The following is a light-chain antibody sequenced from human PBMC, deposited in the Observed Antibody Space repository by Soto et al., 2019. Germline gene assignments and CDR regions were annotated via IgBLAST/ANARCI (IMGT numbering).Light chain of an antibody. CDR3: QYYGSSPWT. CDR2: SAF. Sequence: EIVLTQSQGTLSLSPGERVTLSYRASQSVSSKYLGWYQQKPGQAPRLLIYSAFSRATGIPDRFSGSGSGTDFTLTIRKLEPEEFAVYYCQYYGSSPWTFGQGTKVEIK. J-gene: IGKJ1*01. CDR1: QSVSSKY. V-gene: IGKV3-20*01.